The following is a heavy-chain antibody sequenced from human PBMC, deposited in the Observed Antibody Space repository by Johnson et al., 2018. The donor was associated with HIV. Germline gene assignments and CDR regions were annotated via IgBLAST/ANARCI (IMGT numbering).Heavy chain of an antibody. D-gene: IGHD6-19*01. CDR1: GFSLSNYW. J-gene: IGHJ3*02. CDR3: ARDRLYSSGWYGTDAFDI. Sequence: VQLVESGGGLVQTGGSLRLSCAASGFSLSNYWMSWVRQAPGKGLEWVANIKQDGSEKYYVDSVKGRFTVSRDNAKNSLYLQMNSLRAEDMAVYYCARDRLYSSGWYGTDAFDIWGQGTMVTVSS. V-gene: IGHV3-7*01. CDR2: IKQDGSEK.